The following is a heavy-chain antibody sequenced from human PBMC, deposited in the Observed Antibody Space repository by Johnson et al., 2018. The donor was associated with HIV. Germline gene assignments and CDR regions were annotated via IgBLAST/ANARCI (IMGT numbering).Heavy chain of an antibody. D-gene: IGHD1-26*01. Sequence: QLVESGGGVVRPGRSLRLSCVASGFSFSAYAIHWVRQAPGQGLEWVAVIWYDGHFTYYGESVKGRFTISRDNSKNTVFLEMNSLTAEDTGLYYCVKDGAHSGSHHDAFDVWGRGTVVTVSS. CDR1: GFSFSAYA. V-gene: IGHV3-33*06. J-gene: IGHJ3*01. CDR3: VKDGAHSGSHHDAFDV. CDR2: IWYDGHFT.